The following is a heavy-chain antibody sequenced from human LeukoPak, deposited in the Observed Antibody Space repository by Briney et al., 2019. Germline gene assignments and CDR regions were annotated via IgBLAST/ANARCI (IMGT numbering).Heavy chain of an antibody. D-gene: IGHD5-18*01. J-gene: IGHJ4*02. CDR1: GFTFYNYA. CDR2: IGGNGDTS. CDR3: ATRHEYSYPY. V-gene: IGHV3-64*02. Sequence: GGSLRLSCVASGFTFYNYAMHWVRQAPGRGLEYVSAIGGNGDTSYYADSVKGRFTISRDNSKNTVYLQLGSLRTEDMAVYYCATRHEYSYPYWGQGTLVTVSS.